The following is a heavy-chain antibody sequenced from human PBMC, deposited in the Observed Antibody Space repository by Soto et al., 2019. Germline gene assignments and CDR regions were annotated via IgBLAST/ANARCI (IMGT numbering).Heavy chain of an antibody. CDR2: IYYSGST. CDR1: GGSISSSSYY. Sequence: SETLSLTCTVSGGSISSSSYYWGWIRQPPGKGLEWIGSIYYSGSTYYNPSLKSRVTISVDTSKNQFSLKLSSVTAADTAVYYCARPRYSSSWYWYWGQGTLVTVSS. V-gene: IGHV4-39*01. D-gene: IGHD6-13*01. CDR3: ARPRYSSSWYWY. J-gene: IGHJ4*02.